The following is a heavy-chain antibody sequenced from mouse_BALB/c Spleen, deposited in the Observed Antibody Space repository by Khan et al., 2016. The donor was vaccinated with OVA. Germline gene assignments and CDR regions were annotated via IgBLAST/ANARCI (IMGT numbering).Heavy chain of an antibody. Sequence: EVELVESGGGVVKPGGSLKLSCSASGFTFSSYAMSWVRQTPEQRLEWVATISSGGHYTFYPDSVKGRFTISRDNAKNTLYLQMSSLRSEDTAMYYYARSLVYYSAMDYWGQGTSVTVSS. CDR1: GFTFSSYA. CDR2: ISSGGHYT. J-gene: IGHJ4*01. CDR3: ARSLVYYSAMDY. D-gene: IGHD2-2*01. V-gene: IGHV5-9-3*01.